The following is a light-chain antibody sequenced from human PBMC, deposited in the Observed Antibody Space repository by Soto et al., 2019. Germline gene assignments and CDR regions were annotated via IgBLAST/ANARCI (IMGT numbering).Light chain of an antibody. CDR3: QSYDNNSDYV. J-gene: IGLJ1*01. Sequence: QSVLTQPHSVSGAPGQRVTIFCTGSSSNIGAGYVVHWYQQLPGAAPKLLIFSDNNRPSGVPDRFSGSKSGTSASLAITGLRAEDDADYYCQSYDNNSDYVFGTGTKLTVL. CDR1: SSNIGAGYV. V-gene: IGLV1-40*01. CDR2: SDN.